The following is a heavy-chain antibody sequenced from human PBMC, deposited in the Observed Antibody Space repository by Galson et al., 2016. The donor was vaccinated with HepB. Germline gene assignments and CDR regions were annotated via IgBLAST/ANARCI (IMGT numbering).Heavy chain of an antibody. CDR1: GGTFNKYP. D-gene: IGHD3-22*01. CDR3: ARGVGDYHSSGYLVFRWFDA. Sequence: SVKVSCKASGGTFNKYPISWVRQAPGQGLEWVGGIIPSSGTPHYAQKLQGRVTITADKTTTTAYMELSSLRSEDTAVYYCARGVGDYHSSGYLVFRWFDAWGQGTLVTVSS. CDR2: IIPSSGTP. J-gene: IGHJ5*02. V-gene: IGHV1-69*06.